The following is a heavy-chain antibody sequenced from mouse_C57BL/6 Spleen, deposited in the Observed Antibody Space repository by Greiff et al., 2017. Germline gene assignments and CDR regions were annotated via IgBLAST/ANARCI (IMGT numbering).Heavy chain of an antibody. CDR3: ARRDYYYDGFAY. CDR1: GYTFTSYW. J-gene: IGHJ3*01. CDR2: IDPNSGST. V-gene: IGHV1-64*01. Sequence: VQLQQPGAELVKPGASVKLSCKASGYTFTSYWMHWVKQRPGQGLEWIGMIDPNSGSTNYNEKFKSKATLTVDKSSSPAYMQLSSLTSEDSAVCDSARRDYYYDGFAYWGQGTLVTVSA. D-gene: IGHD2-4*01.